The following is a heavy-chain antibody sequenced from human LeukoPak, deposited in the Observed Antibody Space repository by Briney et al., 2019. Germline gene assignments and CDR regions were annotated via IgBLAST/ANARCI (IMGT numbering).Heavy chain of an antibody. D-gene: IGHD6-19*01. J-gene: IGHJ6*03. CDR3: ARIIAVAGNYYYYYTDV. CDR2: INPNSGGT. Sequence: ASVKVSCKASGYTFTGYYMHWVRQAPGQGLEWMGWINPNSGGTNYAQKFQGRVTMTRDTSISTAYMELSRLRSDDTAVYYCARIIAVAGNYYYYYTDVWGKGTTVTVSS. CDR1: GYTFTGYY. V-gene: IGHV1-2*02.